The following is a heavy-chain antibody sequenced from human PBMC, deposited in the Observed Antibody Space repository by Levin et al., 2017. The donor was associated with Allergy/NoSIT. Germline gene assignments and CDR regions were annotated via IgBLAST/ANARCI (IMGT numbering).Heavy chain of an antibody. D-gene: IGHD2-2*01. V-gene: IGHV3-48*02. CDR1: GFTFSSYS. CDR3: ARDWSTTSAYYYDS. Sequence: GSLRLSCAASGFTFSSYSMNWVRQAPGKGLEWISYITSSSTTIYYADSVKGRFTISRDNAKSSLYLQMNSLRDEDTAVYYCARDWSTTSAYYYDSWGQGTLVTVSS. CDR2: ITSSSTTI. J-gene: IGHJ4*02.